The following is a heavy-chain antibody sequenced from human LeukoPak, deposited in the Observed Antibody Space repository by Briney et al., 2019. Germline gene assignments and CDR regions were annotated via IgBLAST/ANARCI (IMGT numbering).Heavy chain of an antibody. CDR3: AREPNDLPPDSSSWSISIGYFDL. D-gene: IGHD6-13*01. CDR1: GGSFSGYY. CDR2: INHSGST. Sequence: SETLSLTCAVYGGSFSGYYWSWIRQPPGKGLEWIGEINHSGSTNYNPSLKSRVTISVDTSKNQFSLKLSSVTAADTAVYYCAREPNDLPPDSSSWSISIGYFDLWGRGTLVTVSS. J-gene: IGHJ2*01. V-gene: IGHV4-34*01.